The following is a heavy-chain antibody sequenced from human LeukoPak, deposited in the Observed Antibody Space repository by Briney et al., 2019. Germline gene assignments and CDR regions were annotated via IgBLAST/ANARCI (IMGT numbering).Heavy chain of an antibody. V-gene: IGHV3-23*01. J-gene: IGHJ4*02. D-gene: IGHD3-16*01. CDR3: AKVMSGAAYYYDLDY. CDR1: GWTFSRYA. Sequence: GGSLPLSCAASGWTFSRYAMSWVRQAPGKGLAWVSVISGSGVSTYYADSVKGRFTISRDNSKNSLHLQIDSLRAEDTALYYCAKVMSGAAYYYDLDYWGQGALVTVSS. CDR2: ISGSGVST.